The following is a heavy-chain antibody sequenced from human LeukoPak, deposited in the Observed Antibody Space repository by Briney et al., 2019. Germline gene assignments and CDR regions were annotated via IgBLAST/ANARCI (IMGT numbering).Heavy chain of an antibody. V-gene: IGHV1-2*02. CDR3: ARGGGVSARPVLRGTHY. D-gene: IGHD6-6*01. CDR1: GYTFTGYY. Sequence: ASVKVSCKASGYTFTGYYMHWVRQAPGQGLEWMGWINPNSGGTNYAQKFQGRVTMTRDTSISTAYMELSRLRSDDTAVYYCARGGGVSARPVLRGTHYWGQGTLVTVSS. CDR2: INPNSGGT. J-gene: IGHJ4*02.